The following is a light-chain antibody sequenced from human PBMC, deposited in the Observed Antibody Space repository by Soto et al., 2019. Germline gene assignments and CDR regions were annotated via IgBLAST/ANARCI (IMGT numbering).Light chain of an antibody. CDR1: SRDIGRYNY. J-gene: IGLJ1*01. CDR2: DVS. Sequence: QSVLTSPASVSGPHRQSFTLSCIIHSRDIGRYNYVSWYQHLPGKAPKLIIYDVSDRPSGVSHRFSGSKSGNTASLTISGLQTEDEGDYYCSSYTGSSPSYVFGAGTKVTVL. V-gene: IGLV2-14*03. CDR3: SSYTGSSPSYV.